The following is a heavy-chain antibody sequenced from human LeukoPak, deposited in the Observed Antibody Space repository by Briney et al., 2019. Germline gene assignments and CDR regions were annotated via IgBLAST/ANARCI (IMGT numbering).Heavy chain of an antibody. CDR1: GGTFSSYA. CDR3: AKLGEGITFGGVIANWDY. D-gene: IGHD3-16*02. Sequence: SVKVSCKASGGTFSSYAISWVRQAPGQGLEWMGGIIPIFGTANYAQKFQGRVTITADKSTSTAYMELSRLRSDDTAVYYCAKLGEGITFGGVIANWDYWGQGTLVTVSS. J-gene: IGHJ4*02. V-gene: IGHV1-69*06. CDR2: IIPIFGTA.